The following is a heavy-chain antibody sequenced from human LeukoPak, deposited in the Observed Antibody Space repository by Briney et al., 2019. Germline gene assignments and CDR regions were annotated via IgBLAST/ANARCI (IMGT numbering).Heavy chain of an antibody. CDR1: GGSISSHY. Sequence: PSETLSLTCTVSGGSISSHYWTWLRQSPGTGLEWVGDISNSGSTSYNPSLTSRVTIAIDSSKNQFSLILSSVTAEDTAVYYCGRDALVGYFSYYYMDVWGKGTTVTVSS. J-gene: IGHJ6*03. D-gene: IGHD2-15*01. CDR3: GRDALVGYFSYYYMDV. CDR2: ISNSGST. V-gene: IGHV4-59*11.